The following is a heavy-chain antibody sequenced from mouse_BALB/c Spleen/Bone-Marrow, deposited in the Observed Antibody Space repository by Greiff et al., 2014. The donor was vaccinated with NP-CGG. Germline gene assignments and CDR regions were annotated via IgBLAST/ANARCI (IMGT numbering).Heavy chain of an antibody. J-gene: IGHJ2*01. V-gene: IGHV14-3*02. CDR3: ARLITTDY. CDR1: GFNIKDTY. D-gene: IGHD2-4*01. CDR2: IDPANGNT. Sequence: EVQLQQSGAELVKPGASVKLSCTASGFNIKDTYMHWVEQRPEQGLEWIGRIDPANGNTKYDPKFQGKATITADTSSNTAYLQLSSLTSEDTAVYYCARLITTDYWGQGTTLTVSS.